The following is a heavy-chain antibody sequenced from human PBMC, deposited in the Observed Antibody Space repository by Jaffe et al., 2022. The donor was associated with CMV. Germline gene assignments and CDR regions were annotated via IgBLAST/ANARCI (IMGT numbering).Heavy chain of an antibody. CDR2: INPSGGST. V-gene: IGHV1-46*02. CDR1: GYTFNNYY. D-gene: IGHD3-3*01. J-gene: IGHJ6*02. CDR3: ARERAMDDSWSGHYNLKSHYYGMDV. Sequence: QVQLVQSGAEVKKPGASVKVSCKASGYTFNNYYMQWVRQAPGQGLEWMGMINPSGGSTSYGQKFQGRVTMTRDTSTSTVYMELRSLRSEDTAVYYCARERAMDDSWSGHYNLKSHYYGMDVWGQGTTVIVSS.